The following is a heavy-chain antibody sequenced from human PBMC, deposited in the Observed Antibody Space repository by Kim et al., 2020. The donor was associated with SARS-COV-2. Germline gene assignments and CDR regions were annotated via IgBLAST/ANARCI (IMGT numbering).Heavy chain of an antibody. V-gene: IGHV1-2*02. CDR1: GYALTDFH. CDR3: ARDEVPTILGMEDV. Sequence: ASVKVSCKASGYALTDFHIHWVRQAPGQGLEWMGWIDPKNGDTHYAQSFEGRVTMTRDTSVSTAYLDLSRLRSDDTAVYYCARDEVPTILGMEDVWGQGITVTVSS. D-gene: IGHD3-16*01. J-gene: IGHJ6*02. CDR2: IDPKNGDT.